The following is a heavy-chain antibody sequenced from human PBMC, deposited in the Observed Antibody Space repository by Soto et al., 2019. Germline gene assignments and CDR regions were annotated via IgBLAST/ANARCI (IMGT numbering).Heavy chain of an antibody. V-gene: IGHV4-59*11. D-gene: IGHD3-10*01. CDR3: ARDGYDGAGSPYPAY. Sequence: SETLSLTCSVSGGSMSDLFRSWIRQSPERGLEWIGYVYYLGSTDYNPSLKSRVTISVDTSKRQFSLRLSSVTAADAAIYYCARDGYDGAGSPYPAYWGPGTQVTVSS. J-gene: IGHJ4*02. CDR1: GGSMSDLF. CDR2: VYYLGST.